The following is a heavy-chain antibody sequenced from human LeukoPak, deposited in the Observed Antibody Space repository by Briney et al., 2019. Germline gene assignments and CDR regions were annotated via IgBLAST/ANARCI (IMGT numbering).Heavy chain of an antibody. CDR2: ISDSGGGT. J-gene: IGHJ4*02. V-gene: IGHV3-23*01. Sequence: PGGSLRLSCAASGFTFSSDAMSWVRQAPGKGLEWVSTISDSGGGTYYADSVKGRFTISRDNSKNTLYLQMNSLRAEDTAVYCCAKKPSSGYYYIDYWGQGTLVTVSS. CDR3: AKKPSSGYYYIDY. CDR1: GFTFSSDA. D-gene: IGHD3-22*01.